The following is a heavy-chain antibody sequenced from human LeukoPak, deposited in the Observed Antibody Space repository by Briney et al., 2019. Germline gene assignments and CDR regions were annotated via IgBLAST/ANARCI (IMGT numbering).Heavy chain of an antibody. J-gene: IGHJ4*02. D-gene: IGHD4-17*01. CDR3: ARLTDMDYGDWGIDY. Sequence: GESLKISCKGSGYSFTSYWIGWVRQMPGKGLEWMGIIYPGDSNTTYSPSFQGQVTISADKSISTAYPQWSSLKASDTAMYYCARLTDMDYGDWGIDYWGQGTLVTVSS. CDR1: GYSFTSYW. V-gene: IGHV5-51*01. CDR2: IYPGDSNT.